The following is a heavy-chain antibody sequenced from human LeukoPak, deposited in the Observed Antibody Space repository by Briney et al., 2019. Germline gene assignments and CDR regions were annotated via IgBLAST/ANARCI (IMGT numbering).Heavy chain of an antibody. Sequence: TGGSLRLSCAASGFTVSSNYMSWVRQAPGKGLEWVSVIYSGGSTYYADSVKGRFTISRDNARNSLYLQMNSLRAEDTAVYYCAVQTEDTAMVPPYYYYGMDVWGQGTTVTVSS. V-gene: IGHV3-53*01. CDR1: GFTVSSNY. J-gene: IGHJ6*02. D-gene: IGHD5-18*01. CDR2: IYSGGST. CDR3: AVQTEDTAMVPPYYYYGMDV.